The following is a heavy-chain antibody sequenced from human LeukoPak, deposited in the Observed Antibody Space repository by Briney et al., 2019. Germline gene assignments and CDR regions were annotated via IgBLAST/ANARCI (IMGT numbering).Heavy chain of an antibody. V-gene: IGHV3-21*04. CDR1: GLNFNSYS. D-gene: IGHD4-17*01. CDR3: ARDGTTVTTYFY. J-gene: IGHJ4*02. CDR2: ISSSSSFI. Sequence: GGSLRLSCAASGLNFNSYSMNWVRQAPGKGLEWVSSISSSSSFIYYADSVKGRFTISRDNAKNSLYLQMNSLRAEDTAVYYCARDGTTVTTYFYWGQGTLVTVSS.